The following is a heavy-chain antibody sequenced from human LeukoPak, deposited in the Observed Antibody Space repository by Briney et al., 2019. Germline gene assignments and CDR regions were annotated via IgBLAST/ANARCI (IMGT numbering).Heavy chain of an antibody. D-gene: IGHD2-2*01. J-gene: IGHJ4*02. CDR1: GFTFSSYA. V-gene: IGHV3-23*01. Sequence: GGSLRLSCAASGFTFSSYAMSWVRQAPGKGLEWVSAISGSGGSTYYADSVKGRFTISRDNSKNTLYLQMNSLRAEDTAVYYCAKRGYCSSTSCRYALTSFDYWGQGTLVTVSS. CDR3: AKRGYCSSTSCRYALTSFDY. CDR2: ISGSGGST.